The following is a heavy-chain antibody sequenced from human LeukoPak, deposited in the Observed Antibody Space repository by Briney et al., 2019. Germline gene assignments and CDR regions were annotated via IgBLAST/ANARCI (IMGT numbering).Heavy chain of an antibody. Sequence: GGSLRLSCAGSGFSFRSFWMSWVRQAPGKGLEWVANIDEDGNEKNYVDFVKGRFTISRDNAKNSLYLQMNSLRVEDTAVYYCAKDRAPEQRLLWFGELLSWGQGTLVTVSS. V-gene: IGHV3-7*01. CDR3: AKDRAPEQRLLWFGELLS. CDR1: GFSFRSFW. CDR2: IDEDGNEK. J-gene: IGHJ4*02. D-gene: IGHD3-10*01.